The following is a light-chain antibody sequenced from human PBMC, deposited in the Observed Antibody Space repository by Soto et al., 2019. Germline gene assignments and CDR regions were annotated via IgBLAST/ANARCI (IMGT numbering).Light chain of an antibody. Sequence: EIVLAQSPATLSVSPGERVTLSCRATQTIGNKLAWYQQKPGQAPRLLIDDASNRATGIPARGSGSGAGTDFTLTISSLEPEDSAVYYCQQRSNWPPTFGPGTKVDIK. CDR2: DAS. CDR1: QTIGNK. J-gene: IGKJ1*01. CDR3: QQRSNWPPT. V-gene: IGKV3-11*01.